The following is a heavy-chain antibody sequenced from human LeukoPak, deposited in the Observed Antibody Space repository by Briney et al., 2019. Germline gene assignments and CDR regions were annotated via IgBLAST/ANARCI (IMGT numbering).Heavy chain of an antibody. D-gene: IGHD3-10*01. CDR3: ARYGGSGSIIDY. CDR1: GFTFSDYY. CDR2: ISSSGSTI. J-gene: IGHJ4*02. Sequence: KPGGSLRLFCAASGFTFSDYYMSWIRQARGKGLGWVSYISSSGSTIYYADSVKGRFTISRDNAKNSLYLQMNSLSAEDTAVYYCARYGGSGSIIDYWGQGTLVTVSS. V-gene: IGHV3-11*01.